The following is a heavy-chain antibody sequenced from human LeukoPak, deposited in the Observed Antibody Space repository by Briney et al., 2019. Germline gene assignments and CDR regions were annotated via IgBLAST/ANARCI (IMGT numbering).Heavy chain of an antibody. J-gene: IGHJ4*02. CDR1: GFTFSSYW. Sequence: GGSLRLSCAASGFTFSSYWMSWVRQAPGEGLEWVAKINQDGTEKAYVDSVRGRFTISRDNAKNSLFLQMNSLRAEDTAVYYCASLRLAAVDTGVDYWGQGTLVTVSS. CDR3: ASLRLAAVDTGVDY. CDR2: INQDGTEK. V-gene: IGHV3-7*03. D-gene: IGHD6-13*01.